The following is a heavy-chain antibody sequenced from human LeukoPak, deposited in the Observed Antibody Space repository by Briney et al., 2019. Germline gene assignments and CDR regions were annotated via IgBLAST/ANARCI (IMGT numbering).Heavy chain of an antibody. CDR3: ATDGGNSVYFQH. CDR1: GFTFSSYA. V-gene: IGHV3-53*01. J-gene: IGHJ1*01. Sequence: PGGSLRLSCAASGFTFSSYAMSWVRQAPGKGLEWVSVIYSGGSTYYADSVKGRFTISRDNSKNTLYLQMNSLRAEDTAVYYCATDGGNSVYFQHWGQGTLVTVSS. CDR2: IYSGGST. D-gene: IGHD4-23*01.